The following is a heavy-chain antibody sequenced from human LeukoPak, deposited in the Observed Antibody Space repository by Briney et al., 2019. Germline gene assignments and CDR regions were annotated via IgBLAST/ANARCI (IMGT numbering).Heavy chain of an antibody. Sequence: SETLSLTCAVSGYSISSSNWWGWIRQSLGKGLEWIGYIYYSGSTYYNASLKSRVTMSVDTSKNQFSLKLSSVTAVDTAVYYCARIANLDYFDYCGQGTLVTVSS. V-gene: IGHV4-28*01. CDR2: IYYSGST. CDR3: ARIANLDYFDY. CDR1: GYSISSSNW. J-gene: IGHJ4*02.